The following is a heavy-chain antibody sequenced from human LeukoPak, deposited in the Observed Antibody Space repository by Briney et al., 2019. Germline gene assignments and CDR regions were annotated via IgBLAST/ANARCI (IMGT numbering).Heavy chain of an antibody. CDR1: GFTFSSYA. CDR2: ISGSGGST. V-gene: IGHV3-23*01. Sequence: GGSLRLSCAASGFTFSSYAMSWVRQAPGEGLEWVSAISGSGGSTYYADSVKGRFTISRDNSKNTLYLQMNSLRAEDTAVYYCAGPVVPAAIYYYYGMDVWGQGTTVTVSS. CDR3: AGPVVPAAIYYYYGMDV. J-gene: IGHJ6*02. D-gene: IGHD2-2*01.